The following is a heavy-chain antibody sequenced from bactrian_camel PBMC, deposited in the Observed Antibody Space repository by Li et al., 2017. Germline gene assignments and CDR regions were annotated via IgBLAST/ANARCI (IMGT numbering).Heavy chain of an antibody. D-gene: IGHD1*01. CDR2: LNTGGGRP. Sequence: HVQLVESGGASVQAGESLTLSCSASGSPMVYTCMAWFRQAPGKEREGVALLNTGGGRPHYSDAVKGRFAISRDDAKNSIDLEMNSLKPDDTAVYYCAATGQMLSVAGCRTQGTQVTV. CDR1: GSPMVYTC. V-gene: IGHV3S1*01. J-gene: IGHJ4*01.